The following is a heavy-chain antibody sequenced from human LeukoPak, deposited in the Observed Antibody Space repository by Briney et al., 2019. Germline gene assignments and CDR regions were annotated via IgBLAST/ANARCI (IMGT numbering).Heavy chain of an antibody. D-gene: IGHD1-14*01. J-gene: IGHJ4*02. CDR2: IYPGDSDT. Sequence: GESLKISGKGSGYTFTSYWIGWVRQMPGEGLEWMGIIYPGDSDTRYSPSFQGQVTISADKSINTAYLQWSSLKASDTAMYYCARSTAPIDYWGQGTLVTVSS. V-gene: IGHV5-51*01. CDR1: GYTFTSYW. CDR3: ARSTAPIDY.